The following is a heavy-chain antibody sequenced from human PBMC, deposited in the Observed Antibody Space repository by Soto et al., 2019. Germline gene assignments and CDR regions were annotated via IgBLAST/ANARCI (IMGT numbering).Heavy chain of an antibody. J-gene: IGHJ4*02. CDR2: IWYDGSKT. CDR3: VRDFGTSNYLFDY. D-gene: IGHD3-9*01. Sequence: QVQLVESGGGVVQAGRSLRLSCAPYGFTFTSYGFHWVRQAPGKGLEWLALIWYDGSKTYYTDSVKGRFTISRDDSKNMLYLQMDSLRVDDTAVYFCVRDFGTSNYLFDYWGQGTLVTVSS. CDR1: GFTFTSYG. V-gene: IGHV3-33*01.